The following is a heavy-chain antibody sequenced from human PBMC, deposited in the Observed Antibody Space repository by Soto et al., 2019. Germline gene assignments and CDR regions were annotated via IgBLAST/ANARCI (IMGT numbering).Heavy chain of an antibody. V-gene: IGHV3-30-3*01. CDR2: ISYDGSNK. CDR3: ARDRGRVYATYYYYGMDV. CDR1: GFTFSSYA. D-gene: IGHD2-8*01. Sequence: ESGGGVVQPGRSLRLSCAASGFTFSSYAMHWVRQAPGKGLEWVAVISYDGSNKYYADSVKGRFTISRDNSKNTLYLQMNSLRAEDTAVYYCARDRGRVYATYYYYGMDVWGQGTTVTVSS. J-gene: IGHJ6*02.